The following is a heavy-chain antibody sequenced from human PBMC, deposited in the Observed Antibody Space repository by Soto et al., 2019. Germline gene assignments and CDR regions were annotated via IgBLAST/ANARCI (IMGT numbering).Heavy chain of an antibody. CDR1: GFTFSSYA. Sequence: QVQLVESGGGVVQPGRSLRLTCAASGFTFSSYAMHWVRQAPGKGLEWVAVISYDGRSKYYADSIKGRFTISSDNSKNTLYLKMTDLRPEDSAVYYCAKALSSRVVISTCFDYWGQGTLVTVSS. CDR2: ISYDGRSK. J-gene: IGHJ4*02. D-gene: IGHD3-22*01. CDR3: AKALSSRVVISTCFDY. V-gene: IGHV3-30*18.